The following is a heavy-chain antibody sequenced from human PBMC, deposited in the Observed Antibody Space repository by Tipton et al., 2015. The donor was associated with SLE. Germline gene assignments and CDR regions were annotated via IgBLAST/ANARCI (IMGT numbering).Heavy chain of an antibody. D-gene: IGHD1-14*01. CDR3: AGPDRM. CDR2: VFHTGNT. V-gene: IGHV4-39*07. Sequence: TLSLTCSVSGGSISLTSFNWGWIRQPPGKGLEWIGCVFHTGNTYYNPSLKSRVTISVDTSKNEFYLKLRSVTAADTAVYYCAGPDRMWGQGTMVAVSS. J-gene: IGHJ3*01. CDR1: GGSISLTSFN.